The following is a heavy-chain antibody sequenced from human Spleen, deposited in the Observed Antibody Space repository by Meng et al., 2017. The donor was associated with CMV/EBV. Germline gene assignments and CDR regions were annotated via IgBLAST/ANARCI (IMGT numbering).Heavy chain of an antibody. CDR3: AKLADYYDSSGYYGHFDY. Sequence: GGSLRLSCAASGFTFSSYWMTWVRQAPGKGLEWVANIKEDGSEKYYVDSVKGRFTISRDNAKNSLYLQMNSLRAEDTAVYYCAKLADYYDSSGYYGHFDYWGQGTLVTVS. J-gene: IGHJ4*02. CDR2: IKEDGSEK. D-gene: IGHD3-22*01. CDR1: GFTFSSYW. V-gene: IGHV3-7*03.